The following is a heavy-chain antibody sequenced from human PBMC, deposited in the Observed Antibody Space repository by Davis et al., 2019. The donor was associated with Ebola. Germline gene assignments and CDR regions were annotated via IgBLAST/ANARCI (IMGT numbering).Heavy chain of an antibody. Sequence: MPSETLSLTCTVSGYSISSGCYWGWIRQPPGKGLEWIGSIYYSGITYYNPSLKSRVTISVDTSKNQFSLKLRSVTAADTAVYYCARQGWSGYSLRHWLDPWGRGTLVTVSS. CDR2: IYYSGIT. J-gene: IGHJ5*02. CDR3: ARQGWSGYSLRHWLDP. CDR1: GYSISSGCY. V-gene: IGHV4-38-2*02. D-gene: IGHD3-3*01.